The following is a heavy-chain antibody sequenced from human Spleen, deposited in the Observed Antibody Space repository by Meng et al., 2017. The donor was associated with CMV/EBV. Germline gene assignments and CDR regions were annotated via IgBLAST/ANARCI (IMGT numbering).Heavy chain of an antibody. V-gene: IGHV4-34*01. CDR1: GGSFSGYY. CDR3: ASFPPPGKQWLVTDY. J-gene: IGHJ4*02. Sequence: QGQLHTWGAGLLMSSETLSLTCAVYGGSFSGYYWSWIRQPPGTGLEWIGEIYHSESTNYNPSLKSRVTISVDKSKNQFSLKLSSVTAADTAVYYCASFPPPGKQWLVTDYWGQGTLVTVSS. CDR2: IYHSEST. D-gene: IGHD6-19*01.